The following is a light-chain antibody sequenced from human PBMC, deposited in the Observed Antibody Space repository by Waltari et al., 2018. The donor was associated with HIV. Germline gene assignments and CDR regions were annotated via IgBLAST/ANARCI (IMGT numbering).Light chain of an antibody. J-gene: IGLJ2*01. CDR2: NNN. CDR1: TSHIATTF. V-gene: IGLV1-51*01. Sequence: QSVLTQPPSVSATPAQKVTISCSGSTSHIATTFLSWYQPITGTRPTLLIYNNNELPSGSPARVSGSKSGTSATLGITGLQTGDEADYYCATWDSSLNGVLFGGGTKLTAL. CDR3: ATWDSSLNGVL.